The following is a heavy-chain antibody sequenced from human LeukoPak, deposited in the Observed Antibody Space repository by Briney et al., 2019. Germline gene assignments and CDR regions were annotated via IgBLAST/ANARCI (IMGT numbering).Heavy chain of an antibody. J-gene: IGHJ4*02. V-gene: IGHV3-23*01. D-gene: IGHD3-22*01. Sequence: PGASLRLSCAASGFTFSSYAMSWVRQAPGKGLEWVSGISGSGGSTYYADSVKGRFTISRDNSKNTLYLQMNSLRAEDTAVYYCAKTRAYYCDSSGCPDYWGQGTLVTVSS. CDR1: GFTFSSYA. CDR2: ISGSGGST. CDR3: AKTRAYYCDSSGCPDY.